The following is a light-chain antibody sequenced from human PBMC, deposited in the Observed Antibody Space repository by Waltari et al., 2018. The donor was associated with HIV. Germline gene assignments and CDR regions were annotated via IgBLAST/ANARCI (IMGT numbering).Light chain of an antibody. Sequence: SYVLTQPPSVSVAPGQTGRITCGGNNIGSKSVHWYQQKPGPAPVLVAYDDSNRPSGYHERFPGPNPGNTATLTLGRVEAGDEAEYYGKVWDSSSDHVVFGGGTKLTVL. J-gene: IGLJ2*01. V-gene: IGLV3-21*02. CDR1: NIGSKS. CDR2: DDS. CDR3: KVWDSSSDHVV.